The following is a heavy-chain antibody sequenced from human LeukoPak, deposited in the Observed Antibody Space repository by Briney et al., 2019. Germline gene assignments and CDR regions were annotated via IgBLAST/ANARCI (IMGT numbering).Heavy chain of an antibody. J-gene: IGHJ4*02. CDR1: GYTFTSYG. V-gene: IGHV1-18*01. D-gene: IGHD3-22*01. CDR2: ISACNGNT. CDR3: ARDYTMYYYDSSGYVDY. Sequence: ASVTVSCKASGYTFTSYGISWVRQAPGQGLEWMGWISACNGNTNYAQKLQGRVTMTTDTSTSTAYMELRSLRSDDTAVYYCARDYTMYYYDSSGYVDYWGQGTLVTVSS.